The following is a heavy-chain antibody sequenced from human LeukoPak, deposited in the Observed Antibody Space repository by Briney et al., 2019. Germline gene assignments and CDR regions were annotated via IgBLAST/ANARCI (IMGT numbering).Heavy chain of an antibody. CDR2: ISAYTGNT. V-gene: IGHV1-18*01. Sequence: ASVKVSCKASGYTFTNYGISWVRRAPGQGLEWMGWISAYTGNTKYAQKFQGRVTMTADTSTRTAYMELSSLRSEDTAVYYCARAEGYYYDSSKAFDIWGRGTMVTVSS. CDR3: ARAEGYYYDSSKAFDI. CDR1: GYTFTNYG. J-gene: IGHJ3*02. D-gene: IGHD3-22*01.